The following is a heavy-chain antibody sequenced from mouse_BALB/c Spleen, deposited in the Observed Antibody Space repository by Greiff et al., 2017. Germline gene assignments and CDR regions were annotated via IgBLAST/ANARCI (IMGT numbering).Heavy chain of an antibody. J-gene: IGHJ2*01. CDR3: ARVDGYFDY. CDR2: ISDGGSYT. V-gene: IGHV5-4*02. CDR1: GFTFSDYY. Sequence: EVQGVESGGGLVKPGGSLKLSCAASGFTFSDYYMYWVRQTPEKRLEWVATISDGGSYTYYPDSVKGRFTISRVNAKNNLYLQMSSLKSEDTAMYYCARVDGYFDYWGQGTTLTVSS.